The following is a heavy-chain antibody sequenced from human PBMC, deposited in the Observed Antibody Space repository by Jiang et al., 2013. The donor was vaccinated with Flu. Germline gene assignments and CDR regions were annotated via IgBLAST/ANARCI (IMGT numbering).Heavy chain of an antibody. Sequence: GLVQPGGSLRLSCAASGFTFSSYAMSWVRQAPGKGLEWVSAISGSGGSTYYADSVKGRFTISRDNSKNTLYLQMNSLRAEDTAVYYCAKDLLEMATSGAPFDYWGQGTLVTVSS. CDR2: ISGSGGST. J-gene: IGHJ4*02. V-gene: IGHV3-23*01. CDR3: AKDLLEMATSGAPFDY. CDR1: GFTFSSYA. D-gene: IGHD5-24*01.